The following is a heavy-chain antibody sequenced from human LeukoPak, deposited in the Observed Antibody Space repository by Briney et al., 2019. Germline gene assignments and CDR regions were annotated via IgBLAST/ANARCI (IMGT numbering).Heavy chain of an antibody. CDR2: ISYDGSNK. CDR1: GFTFSSYG. D-gene: IGHD6-13*01. Sequence: GGALRLSCAASGFTFSSYGMHWVRQAPGKGLEGVAVISYDGSNKYYADSVKGRFTISRDNSKNTLYLQMNSLRAEDTAVYYCAKIYSSSWYFYYYGMDVWGQGTTVTVSS. CDR3: AKIYSSSWYFYYYGMDV. J-gene: IGHJ6*02. V-gene: IGHV3-30*18.